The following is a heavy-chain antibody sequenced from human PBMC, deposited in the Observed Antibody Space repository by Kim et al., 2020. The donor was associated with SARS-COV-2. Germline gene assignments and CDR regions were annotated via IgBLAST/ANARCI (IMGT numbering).Heavy chain of an antibody. Sequence: GGSLRLSCAASGFTVSSNYMSWVRQAPGKGLEWVSCTYSGCSTYYADSVKGRFTISRDNSRNTLYLQMNSMRADDTAGYYCARQHVSGSYWDYWGQGSL. V-gene: IGHV3-53*01. D-gene: IGHD3-10*01. CDR3: ARQHVSGSYWDY. CDR2: TYSGCST. J-gene: IGHJ4*02. CDR1: GFTVSSNY.